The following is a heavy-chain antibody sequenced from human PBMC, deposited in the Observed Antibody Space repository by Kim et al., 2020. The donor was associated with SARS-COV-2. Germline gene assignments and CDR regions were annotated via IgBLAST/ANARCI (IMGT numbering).Heavy chain of an antibody. CDR1: GLTFTNAW. CDR2: IKSKPEGGTT. V-gene: IGHV3-15*01. D-gene: IGHD3-22*01. CDR3: VIDKYNRDDSQFND. Sequence: GGSLRLSCIASGLTFTNAWMSWVRQAPGKGLEWVGRIKSKPEGGTTDYAAPVKGRFIVSRDDSKDILYLQMNSLKTEDTAVYYCVIDKYNRDDSQFNDWGQGTLVTVYS. J-gene: IGHJ4*02.